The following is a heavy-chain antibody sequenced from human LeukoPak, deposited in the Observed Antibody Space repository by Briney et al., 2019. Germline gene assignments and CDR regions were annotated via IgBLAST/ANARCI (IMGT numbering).Heavy chain of an antibody. Sequence: GGSLRLSCAASGFTFDDYAMHWVRQAPGKGLEWVSGISWNSGSIGYADSVKGRFTISRDNAKNSLYLQMNSLRAEDTALYYCAKDVRSYYDSSGTSYMDVWGKGTTATVSS. CDR2: ISWNSGSI. CDR3: AKDVRSYYDSSGTSYMDV. V-gene: IGHV3-9*01. J-gene: IGHJ6*03. D-gene: IGHD3-22*01. CDR1: GFTFDDYA.